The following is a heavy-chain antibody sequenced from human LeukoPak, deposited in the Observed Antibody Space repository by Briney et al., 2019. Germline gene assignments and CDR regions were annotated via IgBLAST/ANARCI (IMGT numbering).Heavy chain of an antibody. CDR1: GVSISSYY. CDR3: ARRGFFDF. V-gene: IGHV4-59*08. CDR2: ISNSGST. J-gene: IGHJ4*02. Sequence: SETLSLTCTVSGVSISSYYWSWIRQPPGKGLELIAYISNSGSTNSNPSLKSRVTISVDTSKNHFSLKLSSVTAADTAIYFCARRGFFDFWGQGTLVTVSS.